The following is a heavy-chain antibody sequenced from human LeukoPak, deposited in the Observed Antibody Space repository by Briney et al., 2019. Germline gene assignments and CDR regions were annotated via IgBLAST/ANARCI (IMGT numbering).Heavy chain of an antibody. V-gene: IGHV3-23*01. CDR2: ISGSGGST. J-gene: IGHJ3*02. CDR1: GFTSSSYA. D-gene: IGHD4-23*01. Sequence: GGSLRLSCAASGFTSSSYAMSWVRPAPGKGLEWVSAISGSGGSTYYSDSVKGLFTISRDNYKNTLYLQMNSLRAEDTAVYYCAGDLLGGGKAAFDIWGQGTMVTVSS. CDR3: AGDLLGGGKAAFDI.